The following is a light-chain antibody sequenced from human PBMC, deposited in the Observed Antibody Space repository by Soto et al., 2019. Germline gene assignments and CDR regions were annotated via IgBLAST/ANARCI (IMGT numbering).Light chain of an antibody. J-gene: IGKJ5*01. CDR2: GVP. CDR3: QQYNDRPPIT. V-gene: IGKV3D-15*01. Sequence: PGERANLSCRAIQSVTSNALAWYQQKPGQAPRLLIYGVPSRATGIPDRFSGSGSGTDFTLTISSLEPEDFAVYYCQQYNDRPPITFGQGTRLEIK. CDR1: QSVTSN.